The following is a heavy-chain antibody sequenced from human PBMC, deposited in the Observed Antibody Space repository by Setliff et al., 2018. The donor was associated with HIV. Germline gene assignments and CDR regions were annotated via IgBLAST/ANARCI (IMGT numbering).Heavy chain of an antibody. J-gene: IGHJ6*03. CDR2: IYYSGNT. D-gene: IGHD3-10*01. CDR1: GGSIKSSSYY. CDR3: ARGRNYGSPYFYYMDV. Sequence: KASETLSLTCTVSGGSIKSSSYYWGWVRQPPGKGLEWIGIIYYSGNTYYNPSLKSRVTISTDTSRNQFSLKLSSVTAADTAVYYCARGRNYGSPYFYYMDVWATGTTVTVSS. V-gene: IGHV4-39*07.